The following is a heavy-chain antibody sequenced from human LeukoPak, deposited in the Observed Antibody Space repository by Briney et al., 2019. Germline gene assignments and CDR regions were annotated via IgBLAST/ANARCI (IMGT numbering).Heavy chain of an antibody. D-gene: IGHD3-22*01. J-gene: IGHJ4*02. CDR3: ARGDSSGYEDY. CDR1: GGSISSDY. V-gene: IGHV4-59*12. Sequence: SETLSLTCTVSGGSISSDYWSWIRQPPGKGLEWIGYIFYSGSTSYNPSLKSRVTISVDTSKNQFSLKLSSVTAADTAVYYCARGDSSGYEDYWGQGTLVTVSS. CDR2: IFYSGST.